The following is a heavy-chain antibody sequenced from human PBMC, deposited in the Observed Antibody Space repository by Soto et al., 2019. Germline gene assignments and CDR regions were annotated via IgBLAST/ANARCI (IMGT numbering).Heavy chain of an antibody. CDR1: GGSISSYY. J-gene: IGHJ4*02. CDR3: ARRDGGTLDY. Sequence: QVQLQESGPGLVKPSETLSLTCTVSGGSISSYYWSWIRQPPGKGLEWLGYIYYSGSTNYNPSLKSRVTISEDTSTNQFALKLSSVTAADTAVYYCARRDGGTLDYWGQGTLVTVSS. V-gene: IGHV4-59*08. CDR2: IYYSGST. D-gene: IGHD2-15*01.